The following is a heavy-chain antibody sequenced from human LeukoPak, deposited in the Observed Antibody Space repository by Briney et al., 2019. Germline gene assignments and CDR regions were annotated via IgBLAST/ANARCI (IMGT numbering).Heavy chain of an antibody. D-gene: IGHD2-15*01. V-gene: IGHV3-48*04. Sequence: GGSLRLSCAASGFTLSSYSLNWVRQAPGKGLEWVSFISSPSITIYYADSVKGRFTISRDNAEKSLYLQMNSLRAEDTAVYYCARDRGGSYSAIDYWGQGTLVTVSS. J-gene: IGHJ4*02. CDR1: GFTLSSYS. CDR3: ARDRGGSYSAIDY. CDR2: ISSPSITI.